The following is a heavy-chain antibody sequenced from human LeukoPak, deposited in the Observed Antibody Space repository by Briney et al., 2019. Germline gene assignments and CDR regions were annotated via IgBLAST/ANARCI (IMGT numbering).Heavy chain of an antibody. V-gene: IGHV4-39*01. J-gene: IGHJ4*02. CDR3: XXXXXSXTSCFSSNYVDY. CDR2: IYYSGST. D-gene: IGHD2-2*01. Sequence: SETLSLTCTVSGGSISSSSYYWGWIRQPPGKGLEWIGSIYYSGSTYYNPSLKSRVTISVDTSKNQFSLKLSSVTAADTAVYYXXXXXXSXTSCFSSNYVDYWGQGTLVTVSS. CDR1: GGSISSSSYY.